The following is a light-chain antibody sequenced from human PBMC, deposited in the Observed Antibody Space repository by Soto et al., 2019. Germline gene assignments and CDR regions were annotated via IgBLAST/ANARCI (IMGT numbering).Light chain of an antibody. Sequence: EIVMTQSPATLSVSPGERVTLSCRASQTISSKLAWYQQQPGQAPRLLINDASTSAAGVPARFSGSGSVTEFTLTISSLQSEDFAVYYCQQYYSWPPATFGQGTKLEIK. V-gene: IGKV3-15*01. CDR3: QQYYSWPPAT. CDR1: QTISSK. J-gene: IGKJ2*01. CDR2: DAS.